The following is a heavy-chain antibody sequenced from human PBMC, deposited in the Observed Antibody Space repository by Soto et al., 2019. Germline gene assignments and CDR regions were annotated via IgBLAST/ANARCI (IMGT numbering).Heavy chain of an antibody. D-gene: IGHD2-2*01. V-gene: IGHV4-39*01. CDR2: IYYSGST. J-gene: IGHJ6*02. CDR1: GGSISSGGYY. CDR3: ARHVESSTSDYGMDV. Sequence: SETLSLTCTVSGGSISSGGYYWSWIRQHPGKGLEWIGYIYYSGSTYYNPSLKSRVTISVDTSKNQFSLKLSSVTAADTAVYYCARHVESSTSDYGMDVRGQGTTVPGSS.